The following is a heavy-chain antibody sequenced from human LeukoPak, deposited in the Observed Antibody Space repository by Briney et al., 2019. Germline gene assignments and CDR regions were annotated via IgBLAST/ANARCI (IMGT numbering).Heavy chain of an antibody. V-gene: IGHV4-34*01. CDR1: GGSFSGYY. CDR2: INHSGST. CDR3: ARAAIVVVPAAVRYYFDY. J-gene: IGHJ4*02. D-gene: IGHD2-2*02. Sequence: PSETLSLTCAVYGGSFSGYYWSWIRQPPGKGLEWIGEINHSGSTNYNPSLKSRVTISVDTSKNQFSPKLSSVTAADTAVYYCARAAIVVVPAAVRYYFDYWGQGTLVTVSS.